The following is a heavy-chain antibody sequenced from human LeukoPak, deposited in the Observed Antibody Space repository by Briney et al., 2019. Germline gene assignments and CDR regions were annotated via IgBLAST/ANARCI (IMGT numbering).Heavy chain of an antibody. V-gene: IGHV3-21*01. CDR2: ISSSSSYI. J-gene: IGHJ4*02. CDR3: ARDYSSSLGY. D-gene: IGHD6-13*01. CDR1: GFTFSSYW. Sequence: GGSLRLSCAASGFTFSSYWMSWVRQAPGKGLEWVSSISSSSSYIYYADSVKGRFTISRDNAKNSLYLQMNSLRAEDTAVYYCARDYSSSLGYWGQGTLVTVSS.